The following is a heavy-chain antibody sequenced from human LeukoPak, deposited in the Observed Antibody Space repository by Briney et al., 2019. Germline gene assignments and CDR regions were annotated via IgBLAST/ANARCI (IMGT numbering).Heavy chain of an antibody. Sequence: PSYPMTLTCTVSDTFISSHYWSWSRQPPGKVLEWIGDFPYSGSTNYNPSLKSQVTISADTSNNQSSLQRSTLKASDTAVYYCARAYGVNDRSMDLDYWGQGILVTVSS. D-gene: IGHD5/OR15-5a*01. CDR3: ARAYGVNDRSMDLDY. V-gene: IGHV4-59*11. CDR1: DTFISSHY. CDR2: FPYSGST. J-gene: IGHJ4*02.